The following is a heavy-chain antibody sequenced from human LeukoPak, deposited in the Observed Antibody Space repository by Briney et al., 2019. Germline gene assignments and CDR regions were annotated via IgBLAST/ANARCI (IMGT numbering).Heavy chain of an antibody. J-gene: IGHJ3*02. CDR2: IIVGSGAT. Sequence: ASVKVSCRTSGFTFSTSAVQWVRQARGQRLEWIGWIIVGSGATNYAQSLQGRFTIARDMSTNTAYMELSSLGSEDSAVYYCAAELYGVYTDCCTFHIWGQGTMVTVSS. CDR3: AAELYGVYTDCCTFHI. CDR1: GFTFSTSA. V-gene: IGHV1-58*01. D-gene: IGHD4-17*01.